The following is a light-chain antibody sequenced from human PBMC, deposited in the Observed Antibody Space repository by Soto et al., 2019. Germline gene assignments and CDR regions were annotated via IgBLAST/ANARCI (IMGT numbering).Light chain of an antibody. CDR3: QHYKTSSPA. J-gene: IGKJ1*01. V-gene: IGKV1-5*01. Sequence: DIQMTQSPPTLSASVGERVTITCRASQSISDWLVWYQQKPGKAPKLLIYAASTLESRVPSRFSGTGSGTEFTLTISGLQPDDFATYYCQHYKTSSPAFGQGTEVEMK. CDR1: QSISDW. CDR2: AAS.